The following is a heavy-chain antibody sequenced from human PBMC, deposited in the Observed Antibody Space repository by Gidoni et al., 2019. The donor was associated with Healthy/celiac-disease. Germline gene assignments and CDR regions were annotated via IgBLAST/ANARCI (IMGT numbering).Heavy chain of an antibody. D-gene: IGHD6-13*01. CDR3: AKGMYSSSYHDAFDI. V-gene: IGHV3-23*01. Sequence: EVPLLESGGGLVQPGGSLRLSCAASGFTFSSYAMSWVRQAPGKGLEWVAAISGSGGSTYYADSVKGRFTISRDNSKNTLYLQMNSLRAEDTAVYYCAKGMYSSSYHDAFDIWGQGTMVTVSS. CDR1: GFTFSSYA. CDR2: ISGSGGST. J-gene: IGHJ3*02.